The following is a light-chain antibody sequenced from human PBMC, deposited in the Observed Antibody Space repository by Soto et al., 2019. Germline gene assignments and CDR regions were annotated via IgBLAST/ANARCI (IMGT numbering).Light chain of an antibody. J-gene: IGKJ3*01. CDR1: QTVSSY. V-gene: IGKV1-9*01. CDR3: QQLNNFVT. CDR2: DAS. Sequence: DIQLTQSPSFLSASVGDRVTITCRASQTVSSYLVWYQQKPGKAPKVLITDASTLQSGVPSRFSGSGFGTEFTLTISGLQPEDVATYYCQQLNNFVTFGPGTKVNI.